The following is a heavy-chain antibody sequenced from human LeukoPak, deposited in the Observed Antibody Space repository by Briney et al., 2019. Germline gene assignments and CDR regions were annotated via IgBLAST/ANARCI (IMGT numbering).Heavy chain of an antibody. CDR3: ARARTTVTTVYYFDY. V-gene: IGHV4-34*01. CDR2: INHSGST. J-gene: IGHJ4*02. Sequence: PSETLSLTCAVYGGSFSGYYWSWIRQPPGKGLEWIGEINHSGSTNYNPSLKSRVTMSVDTSKNQFSLKLSSVTAADTAVYYCARARTTVTTVYYFDYWGQGTLVTVSS. D-gene: IGHD4-17*01. CDR1: GGSFSGYY.